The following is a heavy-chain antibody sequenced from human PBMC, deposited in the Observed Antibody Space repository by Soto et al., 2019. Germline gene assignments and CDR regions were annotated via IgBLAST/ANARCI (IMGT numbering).Heavy chain of an antibody. CDR2: LAVPYTGAQT. V-gene: IGHV3-23*01. CDR3: AKDWGRIAVAGWTD. J-gene: IGHJ4*02. CDR1: GFNFGNFA. Sequence: GGSLRLSCTASGFNFGNFAMGGARQAPGKGLEWLSSLAVPYTGAQTYYADSVAGRLTVSRDDSKNTLYLELNSLRAEDTAVYYCAKDWGRIAVAGWTDWGPGTQVTVSS. D-gene: IGHD6-19*01.